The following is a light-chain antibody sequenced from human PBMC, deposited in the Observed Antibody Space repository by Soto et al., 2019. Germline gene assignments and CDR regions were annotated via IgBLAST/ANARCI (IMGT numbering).Light chain of an antibody. V-gene: IGLV2-8*01. CDR2: EVS. CDR1: CSDVGGYNY. Sequence: QSALTQPPSASGSPGQSVTISCTGTCSDVGGYNYVSWCQQHPGKAPKLMIYEVSKRPSGVPDRFSGSKSGNTASLTVSGLQAEDEADYYCSSYAGSNNYVFGTGTKVTVL. J-gene: IGLJ1*01. CDR3: SSYAGSNNYV.